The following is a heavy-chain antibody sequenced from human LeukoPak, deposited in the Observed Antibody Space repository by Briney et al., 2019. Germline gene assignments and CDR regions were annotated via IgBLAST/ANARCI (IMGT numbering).Heavy chain of an antibody. D-gene: IGHD2-2*01. J-gene: IGHJ4*02. Sequence: SQTLSLTCTVSGGSISSGDYYWSWIRQPPGKGLEWIGYIYYSGSTYYNPSLKSRVTISVDTSKNQFSLKLSSVTAADTAVYYCARGGGYCSNTSCSGFDYWGQGTLVTVSS. CDR1: GGSISSGDYY. CDR3: ARGGGYCSNTSCSGFDY. CDR2: IYYSGST. V-gene: IGHV4-30-4*08.